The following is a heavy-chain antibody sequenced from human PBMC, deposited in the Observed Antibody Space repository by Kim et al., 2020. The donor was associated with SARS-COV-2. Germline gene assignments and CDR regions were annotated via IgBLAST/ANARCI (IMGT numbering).Heavy chain of an antibody. J-gene: IGHJ4*02. CDR1: GFPFSRHS. CDR2: IGSTGVT. Sequence: GGSLRLSCAASGFPFSRHSMSWARQAAGKGLEWVSAIGSTGVTYYADSGKGRFTISRDDSKNTLYLQLNSLRAEDTAVYFCSAGTTYYCDYWGEGTLVTVSS. V-gene: IGHV3-23*01. D-gene: IGHD3-16*01. CDR3: SAGTTYYCDY.